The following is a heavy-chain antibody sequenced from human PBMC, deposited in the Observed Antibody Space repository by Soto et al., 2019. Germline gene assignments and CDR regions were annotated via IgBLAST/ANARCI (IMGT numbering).Heavy chain of an antibody. V-gene: IGHV1-3*01. Sequence: ASVEVSCKASGYTLTSCAMQWVRQAPGQRLEWMGWINAGNGNTKYSQKFQGRVTITRDTSASTAYMELSSLRSEDTAVYYCARDILFDYWGQGTLVTVSS. CDR2: INAGNGNT. CDR1: GYTLTSCA. D-gene: IGHD2-15*01. CDR3: ARDILFDY. J-gene: IGHJ4*02.